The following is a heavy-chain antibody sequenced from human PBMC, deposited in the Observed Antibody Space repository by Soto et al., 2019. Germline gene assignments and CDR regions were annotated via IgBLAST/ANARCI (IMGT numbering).Heavy chain of an antibody. Sequence: GGSLRLSCAASGFTFSSYSMNWVRQAPGKGLEWVSAISGSGGSTYYADSVKGRFTISRDNSKNTLYLQMNSLRAEDTAVYYCAKDRSTYYLVPPFDPPGQGTRVTVSS. CDR1: GFTFSSYS. D-gene: IGHD3-10*01. CDR3: AKDRSTYYLVPPFDP. V-gene: IGHV3-23*01. J-gene: IGHJ5*02. CDR2: ISGSGGST.